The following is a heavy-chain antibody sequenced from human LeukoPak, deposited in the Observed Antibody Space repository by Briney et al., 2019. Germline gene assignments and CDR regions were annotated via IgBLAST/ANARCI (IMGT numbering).Heavy chain of an antibody. CDR1: GGSVSSGSYY. V-gene: IGHV4-61*01. Sequence: SETLSLTCTVSGGSVSSGSYYWSWIRQPPGKGLEWIGYIYYSGSTNYNPSLKSRVTISVDTSKNQFSLKLSSVTAADTAVYYCASLSSWYFFSVDGMDVWGQGTTVTVSS. J-gene: IGHJ6*02. D-gene: IGHD6-13*01. CDR2: IYYSGST. CDR3: ASLSSWYFFSVDGMDV.